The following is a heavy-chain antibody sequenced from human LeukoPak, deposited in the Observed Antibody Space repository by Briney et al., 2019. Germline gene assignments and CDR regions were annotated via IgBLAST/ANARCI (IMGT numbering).Heavy chain of an antibody. Sequence: SETLSLTCTVSGGSISSSSYYWGWIRQPPGKGLEWIGRIYYSGSTYYNPSLKSRVTISVYTSKNQFSLKLSSVTAADTAVYYCARHAWSGSITIFGVVRGHFDYWGQGTLVTVSS. J-gene: IGHJ4*02. D-gene: IGHD3-3*01. CDR3: ARHAWSGSITIFGVVRGHFDY. V-gene: IGHV4-39*01. CDR1: GGSISSSSYY. CDR2: IYYSGST.